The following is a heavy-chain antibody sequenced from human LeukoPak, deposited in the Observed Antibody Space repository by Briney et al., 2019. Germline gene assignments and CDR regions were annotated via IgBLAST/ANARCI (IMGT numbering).Heavy chain of an antibody. Sequence: GASVKVSCKASGYTFTGYYMHWVRQAPGQGLEWMGWINPNSGGTNYAQKFQGRVTMTRDTSISTAYMELSRLRSDDTAVYYCASSDYYDSSGPDYWGQGTLVTVPS. V-gene: IGHV1-2*02. D-gene: IGHD3-22*01. J-gene: IGHJ4*02. CDR3: ASSDYYDSSGPDY. CDR1: GYTFTGYY. CDR2: INPNSGGT.